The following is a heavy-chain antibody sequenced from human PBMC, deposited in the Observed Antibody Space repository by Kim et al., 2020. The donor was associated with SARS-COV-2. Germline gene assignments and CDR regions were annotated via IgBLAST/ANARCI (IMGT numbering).Heavy chain of an antibody. Sequence: ASVKVSCKASGYTFTKYPMHWVRQAPGQRPEWMGWINTGNGNTKYSQKFQARVNITRDTSASTAYMELTSLRSDDTATYYCARGRGSSRSHALWNSWGQGSLVTVSA. CDR3: ARGRGSSRSHALWNS. V-gene: IGHV1-3*04. CDR2: INTGNGNT. CDR1: GYTFTKYP. J-gene: IGHJ5*02. D-gene: IGHD3-10*01.